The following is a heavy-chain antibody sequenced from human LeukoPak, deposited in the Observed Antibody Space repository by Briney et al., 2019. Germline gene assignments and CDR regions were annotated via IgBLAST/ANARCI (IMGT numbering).Heavy chain of an antibody. CDR2: ISYDGSNK. J-gene: IGHJ4*02. CDR1: GFTFSSYG. CDR3: ARDVTGDGYFNY. V-gene: IGHV3-30*03. D-gene: IGHD7-27*01. Sequence: GGSLRLSCAASGFTFSSYGMHWVRQAPGKGLEWVAVISYDGSNKYYADSVKGRFTISRDNSKNTLYLQMNSLRAEDTAVYYCARDVTGDGYFNYWGQGTLVTVSS.